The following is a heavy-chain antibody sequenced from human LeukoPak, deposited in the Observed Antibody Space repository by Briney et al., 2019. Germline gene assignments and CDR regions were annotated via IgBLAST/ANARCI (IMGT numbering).Heavy chain of an antibody. Sequence: ASVTVSFKSSGSTFTSYGNSWVRQAPGQGLDWIGSTSAYNDDTNYAETLQGILTMTTDISTSTAYRELPSLRSDDTGVYYCARDWDSRNDYFDPRGQGTLGIVSP. J-gene: IGHJ4*02. V-gene: IGHV1-18*01. CDR3: ARDWDSRNDYFDP. CDR2: TSAYNDDT. CDR1: GSTFTSYG. D-gene: IGHD1-1*01.